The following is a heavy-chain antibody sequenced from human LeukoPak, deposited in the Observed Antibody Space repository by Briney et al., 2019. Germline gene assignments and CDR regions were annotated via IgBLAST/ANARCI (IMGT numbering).Heavy chain of an antibody. CDR1: GFTFSSYA. V-gene: IGHV3-30*04. CDR2: ISYDGSNK. J-gene: IGHJ6*03. Sequence: GGSLRLSCAASGFTFSSYAMHWVRQAPGKGLEWVAVISYDGSNKYYADSVKGRFTISRDNSKNTLYLQMNSLRAEDTAVYYCARIYYYYMDVWGKGTTVTISS. CDR3: ARIYYYYMDV.